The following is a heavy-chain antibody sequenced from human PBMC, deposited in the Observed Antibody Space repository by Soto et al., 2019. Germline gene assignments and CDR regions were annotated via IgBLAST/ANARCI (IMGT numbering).Heavy chain of an antibody. D-gene: IGHD3-3*01. CDR3: AQDKSSVYDFWSGFDAFDI. CDR1: GGSISSSSYY. V-gene: IGHV4-39*01. Sequence: SETLSLTCTVSGGSISSSSYYWGWIRQPPGKGLEWIGSIYYSGSTYYNPSLKSRVTISVDTSKNQFSLKLSSVTAADTAVYYCAQDKSSVYDFWSGFDAFDIWGQGTMVTVSS. J-gene: IGHJ3*02. CDR2: IYYSGST.